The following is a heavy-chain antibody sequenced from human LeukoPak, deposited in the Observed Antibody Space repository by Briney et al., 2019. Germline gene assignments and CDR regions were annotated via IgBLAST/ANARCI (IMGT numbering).Heavy chain of an antibody. D-gene: IGHD6-25*01. V-gene: IGHV4-59*01. CDR1: GGSISSYY. J-gene: IGHJ4*02. Sequence: SETLSLTCTVSGGSISSYYCSWIRQPPGKGLEWIGYIYYSGSTNYSPSLKSRVTISVDTSKNQFSLRLRSVTAADTAVYYCARGPNSSGLHYFDYWGQGTLVTVSS. CDR3: ARGPNSSGLHYFDY. CDR2: IYYSGST.